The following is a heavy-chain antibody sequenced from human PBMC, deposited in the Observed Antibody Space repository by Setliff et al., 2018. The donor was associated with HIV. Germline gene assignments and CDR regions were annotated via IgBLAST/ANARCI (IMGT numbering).Heavy chain of an antibody. D-gene: IGHD2-21*02. CDR1: GYAFDNYW. V-gene: IGHV5-51*01. J-gene: IGHJ4*02. Sequence: GESLKISCRASGYAFDNYWIGWVRQMPGKGLEWMGVSYPGDSVTRYGPSFQGQVTISADRSISTAYLQWSSLRASDTAVYYCAKRRRAPGTADLEAFWGQGTLVTVSS. CDR3: AKRRRAPGTADLEAF. CDR2: SYPGDSVT.